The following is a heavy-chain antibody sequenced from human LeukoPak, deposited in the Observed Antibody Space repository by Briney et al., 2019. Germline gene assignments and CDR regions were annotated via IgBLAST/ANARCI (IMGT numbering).Heavy chain of an antibody. J-gene: IGHJ6*02. CDR3: ARVPPELQDGMDV. V-gene: IGHV3-21*01. CDR1: GFTFSSYS. CDR2: ISSSSSYI. Sequence: PGGSLRLSCAASGFTFSSYSMNWVRQAPGKGLEWVSSISSSSSYIYYADSVKGRFTISRDNAKNSLYLQMNSLRAEDTAVYYCARVPPELQDGMDVWGQGTTVTVSS. D-gene: IGHD1-26*01.